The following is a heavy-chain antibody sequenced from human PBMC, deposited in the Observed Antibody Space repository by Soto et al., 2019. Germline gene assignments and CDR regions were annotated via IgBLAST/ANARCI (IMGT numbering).Heavy chain of an antibody. CDR3: TGDGMDV. J-gene: IGHJ6*02. V-gene: IGHV3-15*01. CDR1: GFTFSHAW. CDR2: IKTKTDGGTT. Sequence: SGGSLRLSCAASGFTFSHAWMSWVRQAPGKGLEWVGRIKTKTDGGTTDYAAPVKGRFTISREDSKNTLNLQMSSLKTEDTAVYYCTGDGMDVWGQGTTVTVSS.